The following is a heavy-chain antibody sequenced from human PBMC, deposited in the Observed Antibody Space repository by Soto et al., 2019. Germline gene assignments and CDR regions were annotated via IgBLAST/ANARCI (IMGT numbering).Heavy chain of an antibody. J-gene: IGHJ4*02. CDR2: IYYSGST. CDR3: ARHKGYNMVRGFDY. CDR1: GDSISSSSYY. D-gene: IGHD3-10*01. Sequence: PSETLSLTCTVSGDSISSSSYYWGWIRQPPGKGLEWIGSIYYSGSTNYDPSLKSRITMSVDTSKNQFSLKLSSVTAADTAVYYCARHKGYNMVRGFDYWGQGTPVTVSS. V-gene: IGHV4-39*01.